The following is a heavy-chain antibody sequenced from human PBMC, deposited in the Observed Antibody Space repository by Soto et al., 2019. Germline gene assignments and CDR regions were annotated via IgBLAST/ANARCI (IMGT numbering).Heavy chain of an antibody. Sequence: QVQLVESGGGVVQPGRSLRLSCAASGFTFSSYGMHWVRQAPGKGLEWVAVISYDGSNKYYADSVKGRFTISRDNSKNTLYLQMNSLRAEDTAVYYCAKRGRTYGDPGEFDYWGQGTLVTVSS. J-gene: IGHJ4*02. CDR1: GFTFSSYG. V-gene: IGHV3-30*18. D-gene: IGHD4-17*01. CDR3: AKRGRTYGDPGEFDY. CDR2: ISYDGSNK.